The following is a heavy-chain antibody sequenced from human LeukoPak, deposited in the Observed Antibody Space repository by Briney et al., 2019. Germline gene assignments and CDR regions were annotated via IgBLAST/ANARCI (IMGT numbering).Heavy chain of an antibody. J-gene: IGHJ4*02. CDR2: INPNSGGT. V-gene: IGHV1-2*06. D-gene: IGHD3-9*01. CDR1: GYTFTGYY. Sequence: ASVKVSCKASGYTFTGYYMHWVRPAPGQGLEWMGRINPNSGGTNYEQKFQGRITMTRDTSISRAYMKLSRLRSDDTAVYYCARGGRVDILTGYPDYWGQGTLVTVSS. CDR3: ARGGRVDILTGYPDY.